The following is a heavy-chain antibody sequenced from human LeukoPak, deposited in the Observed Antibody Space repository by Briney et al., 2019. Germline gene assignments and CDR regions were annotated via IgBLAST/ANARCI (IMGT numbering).Heavy chain of an antibody. D-gene: IGHD1-26*01. V-gene: IGHV3-48*01. CDR1: GFTFSSYS. CDR3: AREGGYSPMDY. CDR2: ISSSSSTI. J-gene: IGHJ4*02. Sequence: GGSLRLSCAASGFTFSSYSMNWVRQAPGKGLEWVSYISSSSSTIYYADSVKGRITISRDNAKNSLYLQMNSLRAEDTAVYYCAREGGYSPMDYWGQGTLVTVSS.